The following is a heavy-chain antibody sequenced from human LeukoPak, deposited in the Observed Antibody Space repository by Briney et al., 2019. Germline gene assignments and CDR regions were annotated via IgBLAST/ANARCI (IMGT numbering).Heavy chain of an antibody. J-gene: IGHJ3*02. Sequence: SETLSLTCTVSGGSISSSSYYWGWIRQLPGKGLEWIGSIYYSGSTYYNPSLKSRVTISVDTSKNQFSLKLSSVTAADTAVYYCARDRGRPDAFDIWGQGTMVTVSS. D-gene: IGHD2-15*01. V-gene: IGHV4-39*07. CDR2: IYYSGST. CDR1: GGSISSSSYY. CDR3: ARDRGRPDAFDI.